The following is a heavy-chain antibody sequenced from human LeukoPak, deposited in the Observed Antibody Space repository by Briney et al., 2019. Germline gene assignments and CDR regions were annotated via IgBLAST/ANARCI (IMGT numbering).Heavy chain of an antibody. CDR2: ISSSSSYI. CDR3: ARVGRYCTNGVCYKEYHQAFDI. Sequence: PGGSLRLSCAASGFSFSTYSMNWVRQAPGKGLEWVSSISSSSSYIYYADSVKGRFTISRDNAKNSLYLQMNSLRAEDTAVYYCARVGRYCTNGVCYKEYHQAFDIWGQGTMVTVSS. CDR1: GFSFSTYS. V-gene: IGHV3-21*01. J-gene: IGHJ3*02. D-gene: IGHD2-8*01.